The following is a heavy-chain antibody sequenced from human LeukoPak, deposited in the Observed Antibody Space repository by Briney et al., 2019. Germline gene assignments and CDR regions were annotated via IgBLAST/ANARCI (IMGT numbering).Heavy chain of an antibody. CDR1: GFTFSNYW. CDR2: IKEDGSEK. V-gene: IGHV3-7*01. CDR3: ARDGAPGAHCSSTSCAIH. J-gene: IGHJ1*01. D-gene: IGHD2-2*01. Sequence: PGGSLRLSCAASGFTFSNYWMNWVRQAPGKGLEWVANIKEDGSEKYYVDHVKGRFTISRDNAKNSLYLQMNSLRAEDTAVYYCARDGAPGAHCSSTSCAIHWGQGTLVTVSS.